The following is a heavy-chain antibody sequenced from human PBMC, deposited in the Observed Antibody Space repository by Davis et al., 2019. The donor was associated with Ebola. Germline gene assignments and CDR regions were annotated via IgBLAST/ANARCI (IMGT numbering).Heavy chain of an antibody. V-gene: IGHV1-3*01. CDR2: INAGNGNT. CDR1: GYTFTSYG. CDR3: ARVNLFGPPASDFDY. D-gene: IGHD3-10*02. Sequence: ASVKVSCKASGYTFTSYGISWVRQAPGQRLEWMGWINAGNGNTKYSQKFQGRVTITRDTSASTAYMELSSLRSEDTAVYYCARVNLFGPPASDFDYWGQGTLVTVSS. J-gene: IGHJ4*02.